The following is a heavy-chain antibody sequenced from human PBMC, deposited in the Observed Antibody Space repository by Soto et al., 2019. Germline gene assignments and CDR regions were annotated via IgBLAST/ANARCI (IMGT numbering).Heavy chain of an antibody. CDR3: ARVTPPPPPTTTNYFDY. J-gene: IGHJ4*02. CDR2: INHSGST. CDR1: GFTFSSYS. Sequence: LRLSCAASGFTFSSYSINWVGQAPGKGLEWIGEINHSGSTNYNPSLKSRVTISVDTSKNQFSLKLSSVTAADKAVYYCARVTPPPPPTTTNYFDYWGQGTLVTVSS. D-gene: IGHD4-17*01. V-gene: IGHV4-34*01.